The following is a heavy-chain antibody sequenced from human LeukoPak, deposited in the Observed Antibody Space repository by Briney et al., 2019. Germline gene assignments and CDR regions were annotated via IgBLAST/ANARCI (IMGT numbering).Heavy chain of an antibody. Sequence: ASVKVSCKASGYTFTSYYMHWVRQAPGQGLEWMGIINPSGGSTSYAQKFQGRVTMTRDTSTSTVYMELSSLRSEDTAVYYCARVGGHCSSTSCYNDWFDPWGQGTLVTVSS. D-gene: IGHD2-2*02. J-gene: IGHJ5*02. CDR3: ARVGGHCSSTSCYNDWFDP. CDR2: INPSGGST. CDR1: GYTFTSYY. V-gene: IGHV1-46*01.